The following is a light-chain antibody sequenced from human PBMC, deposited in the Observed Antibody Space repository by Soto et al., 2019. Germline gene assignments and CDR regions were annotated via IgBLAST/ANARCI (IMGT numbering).Light chain of an antibody. J-gene: IGKJ4*01. Sequence: EIVLTQSPATLSLSSGERATLSCSASQSVSNYIAWYQQKPGQAPRLLIFDASNRATGIPARFSGSGSGTDFTLIISSLEPEDFEVYYCQRRSNRPPTFGGGTTVDIK. CDR2: DAS. CDR1: QSVSNY. CDR3: QRRSNRPPT. V-gene: IGKV3-11*01.